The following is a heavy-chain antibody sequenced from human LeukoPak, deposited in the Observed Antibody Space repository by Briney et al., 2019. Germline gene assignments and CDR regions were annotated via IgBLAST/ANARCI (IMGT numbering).Heavy chain of an antibody. D-gene: IGHD3-10*02. CDR3: AREGANMLTGYYYGMDV. CDR1: GGSVSSGSYY. V-gene: IGHV4-61*01. Sequence: SETLSLTCTVSGGSVSSGSYYWSWIRQPPGKGLEWIGYIYYSGSTNYNPSLKSRVTISVDTSKNQFSLKLSSVTAADTAVYYCAREGANMLTGYYYGMDVWGQGTTVTVSS. CDR2: IYYSGST. J-gene: IGHJ6*02.